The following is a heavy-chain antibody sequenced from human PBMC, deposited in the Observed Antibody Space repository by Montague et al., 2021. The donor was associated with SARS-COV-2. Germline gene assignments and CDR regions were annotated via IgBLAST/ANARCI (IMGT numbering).Heavy chain of an antibody. CDR3: ARLGLGGYDILTGYYQSGMDV. Sequence: SETLSLTCTVSGSSISSYPWSWIRQPPGKGLEWIGSIFYSRSTNYNPSLKSRVTISVDTSKKQFSLKLSSVTAADTAVYYCARLGLGGYDILTGYYQSGMDVWGQGTTVTVSS. CDR1: GSSISSYP. CDR2: IFYSRST. V-gene: IGHV4-59*08. D-gene: IGHD3-9*01. J-gene: IGHJ6*02.